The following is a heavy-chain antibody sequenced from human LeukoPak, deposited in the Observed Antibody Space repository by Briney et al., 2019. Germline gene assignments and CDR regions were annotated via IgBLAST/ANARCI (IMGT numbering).Heavy chain of an antibody. CDR1: GFIFSTYG. V-gene: IGHV3-30*02. CDR2: IRYDGTSR. Sequence: GRSLRLSCAASGFIFSTYGMHSVRQAPGKGLEWVALIRYDGTSRYYADSVKGRFTISRDNSKNTLYLQMNSLRAEDTAVYYCARAVAGLDYWGQGTLVTVSS. J-gene: IGHJ4*02. CDR3: ARAVAGLDY. D-gene: IGHD6-19*01.